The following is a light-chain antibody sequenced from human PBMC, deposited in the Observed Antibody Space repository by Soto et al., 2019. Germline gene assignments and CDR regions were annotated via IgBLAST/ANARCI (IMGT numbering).Light chain of an antibody. CDR3: SSYTSSSTDV. J-gene: IGLJ1*01. V-gene: IGLV2-14*01. Sequence: QSALTQPASVSGSPGQSITISCTGTSSDVGGYNYVAWYQQHPGKAPNFMIYEVSNRPSGVSTRFSGSKSGNTASLTISGLQAEEEADYYCSSYTSSSTDVVGTGTKLTVL. CDR1: SSDVGGYNY. CDR2: EVS.